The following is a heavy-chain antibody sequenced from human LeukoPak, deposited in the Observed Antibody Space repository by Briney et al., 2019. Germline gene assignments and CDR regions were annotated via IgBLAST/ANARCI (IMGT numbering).Heavy chain of an antibody. CDR1: GYSLTSYW. Sequence: GESLEISCKGSGYSLTSYWIGWVRQMPGKGLEWMGIIYPGDSDTRYSPSFQGQVTISADKSISTAYLQWSSLKASDTAMYYCARRKDSYGYPTFDYWGQGTLVAVSS. J-gene: IGHJ4*02. D-gene: IGHD5-18*01. CDR3: ARRKDSYGYPTFDY. CDR2: IYPGDSDT. V-gene: IGHV5-51*01.